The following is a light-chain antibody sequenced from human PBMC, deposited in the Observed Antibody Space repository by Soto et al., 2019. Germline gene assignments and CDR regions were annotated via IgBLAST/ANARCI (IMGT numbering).Light chain of an antibody. CDR2: QTS. J-gene: IGKJ1*01. CDR1: QYINTR. Sequence: EIVLTQSPATLSSFPGDRVTLSCRASQYINTRLAWYQHRPGQAPRLLIYQTSSRATGIPDRFDGSGSGTDFTLTISRLEPEDFAVYYCQQYASRPWTFGQGTKVDIK. V-gene: IGKV3-20*01. CDR3: QQYASRPWT.